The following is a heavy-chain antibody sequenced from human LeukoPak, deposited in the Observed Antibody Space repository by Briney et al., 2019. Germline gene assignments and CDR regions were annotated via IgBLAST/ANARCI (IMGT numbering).Heavy chain of an antibody. D-gene: IGHD3-22*01. J-gene: IGHJ4*02. CDR2: IIPIFGTA. Sequence: SVKVSCKASGGTFSSYAISWVRQAPGQGLEWMGGIIPIFGTANYAQKFQGRVTITADESTSTAYMELRSLRSDDTAIYYCARDRNPYYDGSGYGYCWGQGTLVTVSS. CDR3: ARDRNPYYDGSGYGYC. V-gene: IGHV1-69*13. CDR1: GGTFSSYA.